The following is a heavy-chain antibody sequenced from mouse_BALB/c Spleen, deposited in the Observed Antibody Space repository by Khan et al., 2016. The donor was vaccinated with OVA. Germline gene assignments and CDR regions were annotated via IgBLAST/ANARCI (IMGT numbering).Heavy chain of an antibody. Sequence: VQLQQSGPSLVKPSQTLSLTCSVTGDSITSGYWNWIRKFPGNKFEYMGYISFSGNTYYNPSLKSRISITRDTSKNQYYLQLNSVTTEDTSTCYCAGYGNGFAYWGQGTLVTVSA. CDR1: GDSITSGY. J-gene: IGHJ3*01. CDR3: AGYGNGFAY. CDR2: ISFSGNT. D-gene: IGHD1-1*01. V-gene: IGHV3-8*02.